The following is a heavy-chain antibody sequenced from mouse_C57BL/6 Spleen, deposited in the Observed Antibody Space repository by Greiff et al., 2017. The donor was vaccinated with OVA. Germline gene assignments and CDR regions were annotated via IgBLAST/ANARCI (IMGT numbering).Heavy chain of an antibody. Sequence: DVQLVESAGGLVQPGSSMKLSCTASGFTFSDYYMAWVRQVPEKGLEWVANINYDGSSTYYLDSLKSRFIISRDNAKNILYLQMSSLKSEDTATYYCAREDGYYTYYFDYWGQGTTLTVSS. V-gene: IGHV5-16*01. J-gene: IGHJ2*01. CDR3: AREDGYYTYYFDY. CDR2: INYDGSST. CDR1: GFTFSDYY. D-gene: IGHD2-3*01.